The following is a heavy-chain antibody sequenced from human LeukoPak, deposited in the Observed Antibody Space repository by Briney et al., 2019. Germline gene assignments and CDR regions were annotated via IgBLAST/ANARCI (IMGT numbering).Heavy chain of an antibody. CDR1: GFSISSGYY. V-gene: IGHV4-38-2*01. CDR2: IYHSGST. D-gene: IGHD3-10*01. CDR3: ARNPHWMVRGVIT. Sequence: SETLSLTCAVSGFSISSGYYWGWIRQPPGKGLEWIGSIYHSGSTYYNPSLKSRVTISVDTSKNQFSLKLNSVTAADTAVYYCARNPHWMVRGVITWGQGTLVTVSS. J-gene: IGHJ5*02.